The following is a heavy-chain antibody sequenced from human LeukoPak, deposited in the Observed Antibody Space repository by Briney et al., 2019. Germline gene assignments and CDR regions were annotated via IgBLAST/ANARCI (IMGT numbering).Heavy chain of an antibody. D-gene: IGHD4-17*01. CDR1: GFTFSSYG. CDR2: ISYDGSNK. CDR3: AKDLGDLQKYYYYGMDV. Sequence: PGRSLRLSCAASGFTFSSYGMHWVRQAPGKGLEWVAVISYDGSNKYYADSVKGRFTIFRDNSKNTLYLQMNSLRAEDTAVFYCAKDLGDLQKYYYYGMDVWGQGTTVTVSS. V-gene: IGHV3-30*18. J-gene: IGHJ6*02.